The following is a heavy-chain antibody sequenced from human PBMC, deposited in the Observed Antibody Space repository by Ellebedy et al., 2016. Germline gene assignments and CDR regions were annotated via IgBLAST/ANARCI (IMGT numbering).Heavy chain of an antibody. D-gene: IGHD3-10*01. CDR3: STAGRWFGDAFDI. CDR1: GFTFSDYY. V-gene: IGHV3-15*01. J-gene: IGHJ3*02. Sequence: GGSLRLSCAASGFTFSDYYMSWVRQAPGKGLEWVGRIKSKTDGGTTDYAAPVKGRFTISRDDSKNTLYLQMNSLKTEDTAVYYCSTAGRWFGDAFDIWGQGTMVTVSS. CDR2: IKSKTDGGTT.